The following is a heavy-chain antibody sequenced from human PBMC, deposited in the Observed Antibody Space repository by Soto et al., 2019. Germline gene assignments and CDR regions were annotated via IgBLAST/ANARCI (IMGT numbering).Heavy chain of an antibody. CDR2: ISYDGSNK. V-gene: IGHV3-30*03. CDR3: ALQSELPYYYYGMDV. Sequence: QVQLVESGGGVVQPGRSLRLSCAASGFTFSSYGMHWVRQAPGKGLEWVAVISYDGSNKYYADSVKGRFTISRDNSKNTLYLHMNSLRAEETAVYYCALQSELPYYYYGMDVWGQGTTVTVSS. CDR1: GFTFSSYG. D-gene: IGHD1-26*01. J-gene: IGHJ6*02.